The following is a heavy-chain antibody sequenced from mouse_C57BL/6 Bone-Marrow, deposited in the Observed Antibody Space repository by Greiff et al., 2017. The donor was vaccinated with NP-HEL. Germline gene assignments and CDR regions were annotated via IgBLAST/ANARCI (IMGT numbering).Heavy chain of an antibody. D-gene: IGHD3-2*02. J-gene: IGHJ2*01. V-gene: IGHV12-3*01. CDR2: ITHSGET. Sequence: QVQLKESGPGLVKPSQSLFLTCSITGFPITSGYYWIWIRQSPGKPLEWMGYITHSGETFYNPSLQSPISSTRETSKNQFFLQLNSVTTEDTAMYYCAGDSSGYGDFDYWGQGTTLTVSS. CDR3: AGDSSGYGDFDY. CDR1: GFPITSGYY.